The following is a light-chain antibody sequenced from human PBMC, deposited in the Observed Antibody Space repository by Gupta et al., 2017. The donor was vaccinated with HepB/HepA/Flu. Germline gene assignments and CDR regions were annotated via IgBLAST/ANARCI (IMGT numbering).Light chain of an antibody. V-gene: IGKV1-39*01. J-gene: IGKJ2*01. Sequence: DIQMTQSPSSLSASVGDRVTITCRASQNIYNFLNWYQQKPGKAPKLLIYGTSSLQTGVPSRFSGSGSGTEFTLTIRSLQPEDFAIYYCQQTDNSPWTFGQGTKVDIK. CDR2: GTS. CDR1: QNIYNF. CDR3: QQTDNSPWT.